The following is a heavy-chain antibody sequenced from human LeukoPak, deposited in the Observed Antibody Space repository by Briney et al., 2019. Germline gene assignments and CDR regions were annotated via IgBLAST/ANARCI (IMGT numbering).Heavy chain of an antibody. CDR2: ISYGGSNK. CDR3: ARDPTTVTTTYFDY. J-gene: IGHJ4*02. Sequence: PGGSLRLTCAASGFTFSSSAMHWVRQAPGKGLEWVAIISYGGSNKHYADSVKGRFTISRDSSKNTLYLQMNSLRAEDTAVYYCARDPTTVTTTYFDYWGQGTLVTVSS. D-gene: IGHD4-17*01. V-gene: IGHV3-30-3*01. CDR1: GFTFSSSA.